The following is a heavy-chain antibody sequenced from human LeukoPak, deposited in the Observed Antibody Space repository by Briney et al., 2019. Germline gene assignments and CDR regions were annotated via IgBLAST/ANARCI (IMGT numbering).Heavy chain of an antibody. J-gene: IGHJ6*03. Sequence: SETLSLTCTVSSGSISSYYWSWIRQPAGKGLEWIGRIYTSGSTNYNPSLKSRVTMSVDTSKNQFSLKLSSVTAADTAVYYCARATYDGYYYYYMDVWGKGTTVTVSS. D-gene: IGHD3-22*01. CDR2: IYTSGST. V-gene: IGHV4-4*07. CDR1: SGSISSYY. CDR3: ARATYDGYYYYYMDV.